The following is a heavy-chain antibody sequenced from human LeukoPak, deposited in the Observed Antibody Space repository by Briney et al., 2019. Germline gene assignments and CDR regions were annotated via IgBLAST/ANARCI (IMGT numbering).Heavy chain of an antibody. CDR1: GVSISSGSYN. D-gene: IGHD1-14*01. J-gene: IGHJ3*02. CDR2: IYTTKST. Sequence: SETLSLTCTVSGVSISSGSYNWNWIRQPAGKGLEWIGRIYTTKSTNYNPSLKSRVTISVDTSKNQVSLNLSSVTAVDTAMYYCAKGTRVAGAFDIWGQGTMVTVSS. CDR3: AKGTRVAGAFDI. V-gene: IGHV4-61*02.